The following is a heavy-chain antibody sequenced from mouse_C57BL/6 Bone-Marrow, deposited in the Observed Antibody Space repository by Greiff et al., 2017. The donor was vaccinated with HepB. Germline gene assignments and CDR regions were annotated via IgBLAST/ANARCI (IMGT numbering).Heavy chain of an antibody. CDR2: INYDGSST. Sequence: VQLKESEGGLVQPGSSMKLSCTASGFTFSDYYMAWVRQVPEKGLEWVANINYDGSSTYYLDSLKSRFIISRDNAKNILYLQMSSLKSEDTATYYCARVGLWYFDVWGTGTTVTVSS. CDR3: ARVGLWYFDV. V-gene: IGHV5-16*01. CDR1: GFTFSDYY. J-gene: IGHJ1*03.